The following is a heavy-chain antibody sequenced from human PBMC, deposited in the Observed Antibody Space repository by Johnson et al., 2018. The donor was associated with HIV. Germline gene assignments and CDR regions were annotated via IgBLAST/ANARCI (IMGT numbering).Heavy chain of an antibody. CDR2: ISYDGSNK. J-gene: IGHJ3*02. Sequence: QVQLVESGGGVVQPGRSLRLSCAASGFTFSSYGMHWVRQAPGKGLEWVAVISYDGSNKYYADSVKGRFTISRDNSKNSLYVQMNSLTAEDTAMYFCARDPFPRFYAFDIWGQGTMVTVSS. V-gene: IGHV3-30*03. CDR1: GFTFSSYG. CDR3: ARDPFPRFYAFDI.